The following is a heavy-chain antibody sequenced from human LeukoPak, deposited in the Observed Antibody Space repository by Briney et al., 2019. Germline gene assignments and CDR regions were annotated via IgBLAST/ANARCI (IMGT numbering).Heavy chain of an antibody. Sequence: PGGSLRLSCAASGFTFSSYAMSWVRQAPGKGLEWVSGISGSGGTTYYADSVKGRFTISRDNSKNTLYLQMNSLRAEDTAKYYCAKSLIVATTGGDYFDYWGQGTLVTVSS. CDR3: AKSLIVATTGGDYFDY. CDR1: GFTFSSYA. D-gene: IGHD5-12*01. J-gene: IGHJ4*02. V-gene: IGHV3-23*01. CDR2: ISGSGGTT.